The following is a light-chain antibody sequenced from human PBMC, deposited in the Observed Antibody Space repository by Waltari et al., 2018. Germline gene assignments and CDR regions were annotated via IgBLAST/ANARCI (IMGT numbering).Light chain of an antibody. CDR1: QDIIFY. V-gene: IGKV1-33*01. CDR2: GAP. J-gene: IGKJ4*01. CDR3: QQFDNFPIT. Sequence: DIQMTQFPSSLSASVGDRVTIPCQASQDIIFYLNWYQQKPGKAPKALIYGAPSLESGVPSRFSGSGSGTEFTLTVTNLQPEDAATYYCQQFDNFPITFGGGTKV.